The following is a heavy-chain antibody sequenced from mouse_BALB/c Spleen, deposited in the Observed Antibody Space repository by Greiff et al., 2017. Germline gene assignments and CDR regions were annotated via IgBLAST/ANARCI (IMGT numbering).Heavy chain of an antibody. CDR2: ISDGGSYT. CDR1: GFTFSDYY. J-gene: IGHJ4*01. Sequence: EVQLVESGGGLVKPGGSLKLSCAASGFTFSDYYMYWVRQTPEKRLEWVATISDGGSYTYYPDSVKGRFTISRDNAKNNLYLQMSSLKSEDTAMYYCARDRYDGAYYYAMDYWGQGTSVTVSS. V-gene: IGHV5-4*02. D-gene: IGHD2-14*01. CDR3: ARDRYDGAYYYAMDY.